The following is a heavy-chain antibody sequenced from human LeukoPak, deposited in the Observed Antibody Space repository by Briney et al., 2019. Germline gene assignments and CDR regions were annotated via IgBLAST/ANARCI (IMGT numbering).Heavy chain of an antibody. CDR1: GFTFSNAW. J-gene: IGHJ4*02. Sequence: KSGGSLRLSCAASGFTFSNAWMSWVRQAPGKGLEWVGRIKSKTDGETTDHAAPVKGRFTISRDDSKNTLYLQMNSLKTEDTAVYYCVTDLVIKGYFDYWGQGALVTVSS. CDR2: IKSKTDGETT. CDR3: VTDLVIKGYFDY. D-gene: IGHD2-21*01. V-gene: IGHV3-15*01.